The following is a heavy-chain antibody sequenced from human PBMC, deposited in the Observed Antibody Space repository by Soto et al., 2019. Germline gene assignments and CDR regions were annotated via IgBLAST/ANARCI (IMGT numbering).Heavy chain of an antibody. V-gene: IGHV3-23*01. CDR2: ISGSGGST. CDR3: AKFVVGAFDY. Sequence: ELQLLESGGGLVQPGGSLRVSCAASGFTFSSYALSWVRQAPGKGLEWVSSISGSGGSTYYADSVKGRFTISRDNSKNTLYLQMDSLRAEDTAIYYCAKFVVGAFDYWGQGTLVTVSS. D-gene: IGHD1-26*01. J-gene: IGHJ4*02. CDR1: GFTFSSYA.